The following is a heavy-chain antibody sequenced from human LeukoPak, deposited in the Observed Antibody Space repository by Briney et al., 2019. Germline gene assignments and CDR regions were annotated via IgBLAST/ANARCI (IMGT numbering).Heavy chain of an antibody. D-gene: IGHD6-13*01. CDR3: ARGGLYSSSWYGPFDY. CDR1: GGSFSGYY. CDR2: INHSGST. J-gene: IGHJ4*02. V-gene: IGHV4-34*01. Sequence: PSETLSLTCAVYGGSFSGYYWSWIRQPAGKGREWIGEINHSGSTNYNPSVKSRVTISVDTSKNQFSLKLSSVTAADTAVYYCARGGLYSSSWYGPFDYWGQGTLVTVSS.